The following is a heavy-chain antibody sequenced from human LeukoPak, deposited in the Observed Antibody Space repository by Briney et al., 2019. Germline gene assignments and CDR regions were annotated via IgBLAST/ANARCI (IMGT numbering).Heavy chain of an antibody. V-gene: IGHV3-48*04. Sequence: GGSLRLSCAASGFTFSSYSMNWVRQAPGKGLEWVSYISSSGSTIYYADSVKGRFTISRDNAKNSLYLQMNSLRAEDTAVYYCARAAQYYYDSSGYLGYWGQGTLVTVSS. CDR2: ISSSGSTI. J-gene: IGHJ4*02. CDR3: ARAAQYYYDSSGYLGY. D-gene: IGHD3-22*01. CDR1: GFTFSSYS.